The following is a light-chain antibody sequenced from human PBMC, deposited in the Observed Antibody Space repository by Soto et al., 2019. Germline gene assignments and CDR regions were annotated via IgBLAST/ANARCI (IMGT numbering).Light chain of an antibody. Sequence: EIVLTQSPATLSLSPGERATLSCRASQSVSRYLAWYQQKPGQAPRHLVYDASNRATGIPARFSGSGSGTDFSLTISSLVPEDFAVYYCQQRTDWWTFGQGTKVEIK. CDR1: QSVSRY. CDR3: QQRTDWWT. CDR2: DAS. J-gene: IGKJ1*01. V-gene: IGKV3-11*01.